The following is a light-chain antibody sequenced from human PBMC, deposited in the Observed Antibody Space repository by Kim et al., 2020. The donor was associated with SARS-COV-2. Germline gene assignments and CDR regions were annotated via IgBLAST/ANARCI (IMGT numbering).Light chain of an antibody. Sequence: EIVLTQSPGTLSLSPGERATLSCRASQSVSSSYLAWYQQKPGQAPRLLIYGASSRATGIPDRFSGSGSGTDFTLTISRLEPEDFAVYYGQQYVSSPWRFGQGTKVEIK. CDR2: GAS. J-gene: IGKJ1*01. CDR1: QSVSSSY. V-gene: IGKV3-20*01. CDR3: QQYVSSPWR.